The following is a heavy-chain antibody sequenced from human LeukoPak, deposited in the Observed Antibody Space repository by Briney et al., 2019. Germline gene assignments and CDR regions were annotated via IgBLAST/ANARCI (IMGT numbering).Heavy chain of an antibody. V-gene: IGHV4-4*07. Sequence: PSETLSLTCTVSGGSISSYYWSWIRQPAGKGLEWIGRIYTSGSTNYNPSLKSRVTMSVATSKNQFSLKLSSVTAADTAVYYCARERRPIAAAAPDDAFDIWGQGTMVTVSS. D-gene: IGHD6-13*01. CDR3: ARERRPIAAAAPDDAFDI. CDR2: IYTSGST. CDR1: GGSISSYY. J-gene: IGHJ3*02.